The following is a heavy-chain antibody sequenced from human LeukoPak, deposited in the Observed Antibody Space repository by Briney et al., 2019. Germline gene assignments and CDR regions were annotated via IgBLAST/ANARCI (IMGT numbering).Heavy chain of an antibody. V-gene: IGHV3-33*01. J-gene: IGHJ4*02. Sequence: GGSLRLSCAASGFTFSTYGMHWVRQAPGKGLEWVAVIRSDGSNTYSADSVRGRFTISRDNSKNTLFLQMSSLTAEDTAVYYCARDRLWMVRGVKFDYWGQGTLVTVSS. CDR3: ARDRLWMVRGVKFDY. CDR1: GFTFSTYG. CDR2: IRSDGSNT. D-gene: IGHD3-10*01.